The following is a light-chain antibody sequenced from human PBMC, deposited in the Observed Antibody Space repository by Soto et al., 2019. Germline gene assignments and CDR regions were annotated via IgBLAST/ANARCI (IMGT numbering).Light chain of an antibody. CDR1: QSVSSF. CDR3: QHRSDWPLT. Sequence: EIVLTQSPGTLSLSPGEMATLSCRASQSVSSFLAWYQQKPGQAPRLLIYDASNRATGIPARFSGSGSGTDFTLTISSLEPEDFAVYYCQHRSDWPLTFGGGTKVEIK. V-gene: IGKV3-11*01. J-gene: IGKJ4*01. CDR2: DAS.